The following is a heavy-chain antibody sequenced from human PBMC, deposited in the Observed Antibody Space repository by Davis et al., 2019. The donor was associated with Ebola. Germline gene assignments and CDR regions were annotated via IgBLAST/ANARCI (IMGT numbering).Heavy chain of an antibody. CDR1: GFTVSSNY. J-gene: IGHJ6*02. CDR2: IYSGGST. CDR3: ARWDYYYGMDV. V-gene: IGHV3-66*01. Sequence: GESLKISCAASGFTVSSNYMSWVRQAPGKGLEWVSVIYSGGSTYYADSVKGRFTISRDNSKNTLYLQMNSLRAEDTAVYYCARWDYYYGMDVWGQGTTVTVSS.